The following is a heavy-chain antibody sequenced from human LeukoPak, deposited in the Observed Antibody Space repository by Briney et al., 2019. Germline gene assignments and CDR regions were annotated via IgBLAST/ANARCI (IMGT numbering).Heavy chain of an antibody. CDR2: ISGSGGST. CDR1: GFTFSSYA. J-gene: IGHJ4*02. CDR3: ATALSSSWQNDY. Sequence: GGSLRLSCAASGFTFSSYAMSWVRQAPGKGLECVSGISGSGGSTYYADSVKGRFTISRDNSKNTLYLQMNSLRAEDTAVYYCATALSSSWQNDYWGQGTLVTVAS. D-gene: IGHD6-13*01. V-gene: IGHV3-23*01.